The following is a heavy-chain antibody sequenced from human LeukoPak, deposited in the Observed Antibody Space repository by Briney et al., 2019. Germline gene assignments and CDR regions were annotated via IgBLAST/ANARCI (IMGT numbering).Heavy chain of an antibody. J-gene: IGHJ3*02. CDR1: GFTFSSYA. CDR3: ARTYYYDSSGYLDAFDI. D-gene: IGHD3-22*01. V-gene: IGHV3-23*01. Sequence: GSLRLSCAASGFTFSSYAMSWVRQAPGKGLEWVSAISGSGGSTYYADSVKGRFTISRDNSKNTLYLQMNSLRAEDTAVYYCARTYYYDSSGYLDAFDICGQGTMVTVSS. CDR2: ISGSGGST.